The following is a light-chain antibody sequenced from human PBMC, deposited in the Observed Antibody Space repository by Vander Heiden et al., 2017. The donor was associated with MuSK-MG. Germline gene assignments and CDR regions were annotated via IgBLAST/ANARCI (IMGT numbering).Light chain of an antibody. V-gene: IGKV3-15*01. CDR1: QSLTGD. CDR3: QRHNVWPPLT. J-gene: IGKJ4*01. Sequence: EIVMTQSPATLSVSPGERATLSCRASQSLTGDLAWYQHKPGQAPRLLIYGASTRATGIPARFSGSGYGKEFTLTISSRRSEDYAVYYCQRHNVWPPLTFGGGTKVDIK. CDR2: GAS.